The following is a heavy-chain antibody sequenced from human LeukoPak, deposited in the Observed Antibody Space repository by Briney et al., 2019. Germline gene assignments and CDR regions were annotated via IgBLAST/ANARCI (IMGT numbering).Heavy chain of an antibody. V-gene: IGHV4-61*02. Sequence: PSETLSLTCTVSGGSISSGSYYWSWLRQPAGKGLEWIGRIYTSGSSNYNPSLNSRATNTVNTSKHQSSLKLSSVTASDTAVYYWARLIHYYDSSGPAYYYYYYMDVWGKGTTVTASS. CDR2: IYTSGSS. CDR1: GGSISSGSYY. D-gene: IGHD3-22*01. CDR3: ARLIHYYDSSGPAYYYYYYMDV. J-gene: IGHJ6*03.